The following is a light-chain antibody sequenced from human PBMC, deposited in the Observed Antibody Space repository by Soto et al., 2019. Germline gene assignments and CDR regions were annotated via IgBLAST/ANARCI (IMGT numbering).Light chain of an antibody. CDR3: QSLDSRLSVVV. J-gene: IGLJ2*01. CDR2: GNN. V-gene: IGLV1-40*01. Sequence: QSVLTQPPSVSGAPGQRVTISCTGSSSNIGAGYVVHWYQQLPGTAPKLLIYGNNNRPSGVPDRVSGSNSGTSASLASTGLQAEDEAGYYCQSLDSRLSVVVFGVGTKLTVL. CDR1: SSNIGAGYV.